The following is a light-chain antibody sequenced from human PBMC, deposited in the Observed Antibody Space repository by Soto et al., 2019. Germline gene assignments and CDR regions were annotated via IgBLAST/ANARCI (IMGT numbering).Light chain of an antibody. CDR2: GNS. Sequence: QSVLTQPPSVSGAPGQRVTISCTGSSSNIGAGYDVHWYQQLPGTAPKILIYGNSNRPSGVPDRFSGSKSGTSASLAITGLQAEDEADYYCQSYDSSLSGVLFCGGTKLTVL. J-gene: IGLJ2*01. CDR1: SSNIGAGYD. CDR3: QSYDSSLSGVL. V-gene: IGLV1-40*01.